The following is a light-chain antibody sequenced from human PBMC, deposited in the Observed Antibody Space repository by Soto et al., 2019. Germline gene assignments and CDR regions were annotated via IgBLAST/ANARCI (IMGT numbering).Light chain of an antibody. Sequence: EILLTQSPGTLSLSPGDRAILSCTASQSLGSTFLVWYQQRSGQSPRLLLYGASDRATDIPNRFTGSGSVADFTLPISSLEPEAVAVYFCHQYCMLAISFGGGTKVDSK. CDR1: QSLGSTF. V-gene: IGKV3-20*01. J-gene: IGKJ4*01. CDR2: GAS. CDR3: HQYCMLAIS.